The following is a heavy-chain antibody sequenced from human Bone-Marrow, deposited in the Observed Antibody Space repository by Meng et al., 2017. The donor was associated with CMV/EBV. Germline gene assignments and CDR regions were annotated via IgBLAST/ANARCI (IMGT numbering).Heavy chain of an antibody. J-gene: IGHJ4*02. D-gene: IGHD3-10*01. CDR1: GVTFSSYA. Sequence: GVTFSSYAMSWVRQAPGKGLEWVSAISASGGSTYNADSVKGRFTISRDNSKNTLYLQMNSLRAEDTAIYYCAKVYYYDSGSFRFDYWGQGTLVTVSS. V-gene: IGHV3-23*01. CDR2: ISASGGST. CDR3: AKVYYYDSGSFRFDY.